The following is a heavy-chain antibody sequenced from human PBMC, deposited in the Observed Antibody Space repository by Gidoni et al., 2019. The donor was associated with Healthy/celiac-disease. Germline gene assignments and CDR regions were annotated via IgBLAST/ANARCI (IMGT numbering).Heavy chain of an antibody. Sequence: QVQLVESGGGVVTPGRSLRLSCAESEFTFSSYGMNWVRQAPGKGLGWVAVIWYDGSNKYYADSVKGRFTISRDNSKNTLYLQMNSLRAEDTAVYYCAREAYDSSGSFDYWGQGTLVTVSS. J-gene: IGHJ4*02. D-gene: IGHD3-22*01. V-gene: IGHV3-33*01. CDR1: EFTFSSYG. CDR2: IWYDGSNK. CDR3: AREAYDSSGSFDY.